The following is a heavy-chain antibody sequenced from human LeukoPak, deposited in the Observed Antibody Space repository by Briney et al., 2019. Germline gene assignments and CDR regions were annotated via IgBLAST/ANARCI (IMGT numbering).Heavy chain of an antibody. J-gene: IGHJ4*02. V-gene: IGHV4-59*01. CDR1: GGSINNYN. CDR2: IHYSGTT. Sequence: PETLSLTCTVSGGSINNYNWSWIRQPPGKGLEWIGYIHYSGTTNYTPALRSRVTTSVDMSKIRFSLRLRSVTAGDTAVYYWARVTFMKDFDYWGQGTLVTVSS. CDR3: ARVTFMKDFDY.